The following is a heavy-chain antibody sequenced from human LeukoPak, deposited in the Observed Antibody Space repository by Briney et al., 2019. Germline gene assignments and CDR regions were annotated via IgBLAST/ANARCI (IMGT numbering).Heavy chain of an antibody. D-gene: IGHD6-13*01. CDR3: ARLGDKGYSSTWYKTVYYFYY. CDR1: GGSISSSSYY. J-gene: IGHJ4*02. Sequence: SETLSLTCTVSGGSISSSSYYWGWIRQPPGQGLEWIGNIYYSGSTYYNPSLKSRVTISVDTSKNQFSLKLSSVTAADTAVYYCARLGDKGYSSTWYKTVYYFYYWGQGTLVTVSS. V-gene: IGHV4-39*01. CDR2: IYYSGST.